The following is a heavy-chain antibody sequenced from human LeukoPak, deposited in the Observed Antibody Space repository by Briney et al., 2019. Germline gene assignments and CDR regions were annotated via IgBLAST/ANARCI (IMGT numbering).Heavy chain of an antibody. CDR1: GGSFSGYY. Sequence: SETLSLTCALYGGSFSGYYWSWIRQPPGKGLEWIGEINHSGSTNYNPSLKSRVTISLDTSKSQFSLKLSSVTAADTAVYYCARGSRYFGSGSYYYYHGMDVWGQGTTVTVS. CDR3: ARGSRYFGSGSYYYYHGMDV. CDR2: INHSGST. V-gene: IGHV4-34*01. D-gene: IGHD3-10*01. J-gene: IGHJ6*02.